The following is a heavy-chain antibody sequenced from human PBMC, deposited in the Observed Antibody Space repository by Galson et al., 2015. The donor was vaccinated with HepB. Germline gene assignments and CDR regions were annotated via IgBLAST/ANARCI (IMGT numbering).Heavy chain of an antibody. Sequence: SLRLSCAASGFTFSSYAMNWVRQAPGKGLEWVSFISISDGTTFYADSVKGRFTISRDDSKNTLTLQMNSLRVEDTAVYYCAKGRGAGDYYYFGMDVWGLGTKVTVSS. V-gene: IGHV3-23*01. CDR3: AKGRGAGDYYYFGMDV. J-gene: IGHJ6*02. CDR1: GFTFSSYA. D-gene: IGHD6-19*01. CDR2: ISISDGTT.